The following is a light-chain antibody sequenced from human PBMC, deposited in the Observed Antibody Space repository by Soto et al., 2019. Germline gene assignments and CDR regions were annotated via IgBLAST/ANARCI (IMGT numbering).Light chain of an antibody. V-gene: IGKV1-39*01. CDR3: QKCDSVP. Sequence: DIQMTQSPSSLSASVGDRVTITCRASQSISSYLNWYQQKPGKAPKLLIYAASSLQSGVPSRFSGSGSGTDFTLTISSLQPEDFASYCCQKCDSVPFGGGTKVEI. J-gene: IGKJ4*01. CDR2: AAS. CDR1: QSISSY.